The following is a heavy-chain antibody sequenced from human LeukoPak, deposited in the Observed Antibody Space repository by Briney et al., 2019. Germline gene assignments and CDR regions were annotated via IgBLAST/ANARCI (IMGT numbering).Heavy chain of an antibody. D-gene: IGHD6-19*01. V-gene: IGHV4-59*08. CDR2: IYYSGST. Sequence: SETLSLTCTVSGGSISSYYWSWIRQPPGKGLEWIGYIYYSGSTNYNPSLKSRVTISVDTSKNQFSLKLSSVTAADTAVYYCARHQRSSGWNYYYGMDVWGQGTTVAVSS. J-gene: IGHJ6*02. CDR3: ARHQRSSGWNYYYGMDV. CDR1: GGSISSYY.